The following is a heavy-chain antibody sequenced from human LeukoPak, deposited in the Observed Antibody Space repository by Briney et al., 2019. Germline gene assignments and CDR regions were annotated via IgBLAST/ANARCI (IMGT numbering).Heavy chain of an antibody. CDR2: ISSSGSTI. V-gene: IGHV3-11*01. J-gene: IGHJ4*02. CDR1: GFTFSDYY. CDR3: AREYYYDSKGFST. Sequence: TGGSLRLSCAVSGFTFSDYYMTWIRQAPGKGLEWVSDISSSGSTIRYADSVKGRSTISRDNAKDSLYLQMNSLRAEDSAMYYCAREYYYDSKGFSTWGQGTLVTVSS. D-gene: IGHD3-22*01.